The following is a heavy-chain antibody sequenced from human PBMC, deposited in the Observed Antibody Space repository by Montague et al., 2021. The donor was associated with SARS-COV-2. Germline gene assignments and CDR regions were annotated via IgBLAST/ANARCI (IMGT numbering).Heavy chain of an antibody. CDR3: ARIGYESVGYYYIYPD. D-gene: IGHD3-22*01. CDR1: GASVSSDNSY. V-gene: IGHV4-61*01. Sequence: SETLSLTRTVSGASVSSDNSYWNWHPQPPGKGLVWNGYLSYSRSTNYSPTLKSRVTISLDTTKNPLSLKVLSATAADTARYYCARIGYESVGYYYIYPDWGQCTLVTVSS. CDR2: LSYSRST. J-gene: IGHJ1*01.